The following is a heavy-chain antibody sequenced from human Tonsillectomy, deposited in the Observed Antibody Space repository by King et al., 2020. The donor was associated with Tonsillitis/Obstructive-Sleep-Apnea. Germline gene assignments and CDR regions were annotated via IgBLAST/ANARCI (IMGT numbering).Heavy chain of an antibody. CDR2: IYYSGST. V-gene: IGHV4-59*01. D-gene: IGHD2-2*02. CDR3: ARGDCSSTSCYTDY. CDR1: GGSISSYY. J-gene: IGHJ4*02. Sequence: VQLQESGPGLVKPSETLSLTCTVSGGSISSYYWNWIRQPPGKGLEGIGNIYYSGSTNYNASLKSRITISVDTSKNQLSLKLSSVTAADTAVYYCARGDCSSTSCYTDYWGQGTLVTVSS.